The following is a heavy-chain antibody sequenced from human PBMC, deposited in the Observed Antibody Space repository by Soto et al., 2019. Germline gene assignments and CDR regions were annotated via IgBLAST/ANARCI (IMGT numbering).Heavy chain of an antibody. V-gene: IGHV3-23*01. CDR1: GFTFSSYA. Sequence: GGSLRLSCAASGFTFSSYAMSWVRQAPGKGLERVSAISGSGGSTYYADSVKGRFTISRDNSKNTLYLQMNSLRAEDTAVYYCAKGLKLARFTWFDPWGQGTLVTVSS. CDR2: ISGSGGST. D-gene: IGHD6-13*01. J-gene: IGHJ5*02. CDR3: AKGLKLARFTWFDP.